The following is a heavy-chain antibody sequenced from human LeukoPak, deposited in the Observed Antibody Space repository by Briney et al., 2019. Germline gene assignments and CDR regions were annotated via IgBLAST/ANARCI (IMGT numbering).Heavy chain of an antibody. Sequence: GGSLRLSCAASGFTFSSYEMNWVRQAPGKGLEWVSYISSSGSTIYYADPVKGRFTISRDNAKNSLYLQMNSLRAEDTAVYYCARDHRYFDWRPEYYFDYWGQGTLVTVSS. CDR3: ARDHRYFDWRPEYYFDY. CDR1: GFTFSSYE. CDR2: ISSSGSTI. J-gene: IGHJ4*02. D-gene: IGHD3-9*01. V-gene: IGHV3-48*03.